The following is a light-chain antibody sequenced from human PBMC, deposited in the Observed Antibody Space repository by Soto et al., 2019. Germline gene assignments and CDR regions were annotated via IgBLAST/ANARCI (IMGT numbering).Light chain of an antibody. Sequence: IVMTQTPATLSGSPGGRVTLSCRASQSVSYHVAWYQQKPGQTPRLVIYDASTRASGIPARFSGTRSGTECSLTVSSLQSEDFGIYYCQQYNSWLTFGGGTRVDI. V-gene: IGKV3-15*01. CDR2: DAS. J-gene: IGKJ4*01. CDR3: QQYNSWLT. CDR1: QSVSYH.